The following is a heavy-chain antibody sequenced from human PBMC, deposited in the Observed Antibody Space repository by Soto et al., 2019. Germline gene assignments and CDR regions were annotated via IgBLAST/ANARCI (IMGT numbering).Heavy chain of an antibody. V-gene: IGHV1-8*01. CDR1: GYTFTSYD. D-gene: IGHD3-3*01. J-gene: IGHJ5*02. Sequence: QVQLVQSGAEVKKPGASVKVSCKASGYTFTSYDINWVRQATGQGLEWMGWMKPNSGNTGYAQKYQSRVTMTRNTSIITAYMELSSLRSADTAVYYCSRGNHLYYDFWSGYYDVNWFDPWVQGTLVTVSS. CDR3: SRGNHLYYDFWSGYYDVNWFDP. CDR2: MKPNSGNT.